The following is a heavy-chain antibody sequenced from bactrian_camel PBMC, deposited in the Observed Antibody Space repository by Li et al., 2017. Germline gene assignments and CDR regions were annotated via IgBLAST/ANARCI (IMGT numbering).Heavy chain of an antibody. CDR3: ATERWPLGWVPDPDNY. D-gene: IGHD5*01. J-gene: IGHJ4*01. CDR2: IDFVGGST. Sequence: VQLVESGGGLVQPGGSLRLSCAASGFTYRDGDMSWVRQAPGKGLEWVSSIDFVGGSTYYADSVKGRFTISRDSTKNTLSLQMNSLKTEDTAVYYCATERWPLGWVPDPDNYWGQGTQVTVS. CDR1: GFTYRDGD. V-gene: IGHV3S40*01.